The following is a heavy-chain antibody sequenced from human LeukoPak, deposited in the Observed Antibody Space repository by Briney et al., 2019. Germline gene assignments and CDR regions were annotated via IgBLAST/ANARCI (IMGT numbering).Heavy chain of an antibody. J-gene: IGHJ4*02. CDR1: GFTFSSYS. V-gene: IGHV3-21*01. CDR2: ISSSSSYI. D-gene: IGHD2-2*01. Sequence: GGSLRLSCAASGFTFSSYSMNWVRQAPGKGLEWVSSISSSSSYIYYADSVKGRFTISRDNAKNSLYLQMNSLRAEDTAVYYCAGPYCSSTSCYDYWGQGTLVTVSS. CDR3: AGPYCSSTSCYDY.